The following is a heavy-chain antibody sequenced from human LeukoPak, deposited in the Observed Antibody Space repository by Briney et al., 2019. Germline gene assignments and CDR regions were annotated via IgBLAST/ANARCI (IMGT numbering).Heavy chain of an antibody. Sequence: GEPLKISSKGSGYSFTSYLIIWVGKMPGKGLEWMGIIYPGDSDTRYSPSFQGHVTISADKSISTAYLQWSSLKASDTAMYYCARLSTSPGGFDIWGQGTMVTVSS. D-gene: IGHD2-2*01. CDR2: IYPGDSDT. CDR3: ARLSTSPGGFDI. J-gene: IGHJ3*02. V-gene: IGHV5-51*01. CDR1: GYSFTSYL.